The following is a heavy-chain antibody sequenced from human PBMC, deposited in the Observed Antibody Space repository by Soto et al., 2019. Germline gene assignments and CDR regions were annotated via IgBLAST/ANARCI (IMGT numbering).Heavy chain of an antibody. Sequence: GGSLRLSCAVSGFTFDNYAMSWVRQAPGKGLEWISGINWNGASAGYADSVKGRFTISRDNAKNSLYLQMNSLRAEDTALYYCARGLNKAALSFEYWGQGTLVTVSS. CDR1: GFTFDNYA. CDR2: INWNGASA. CDR3: ARGLNKAALSFEY. V-gene: IGHV3-20*04. J-gene: IGHJ4*01. D-gene: IGHD6-25*01.